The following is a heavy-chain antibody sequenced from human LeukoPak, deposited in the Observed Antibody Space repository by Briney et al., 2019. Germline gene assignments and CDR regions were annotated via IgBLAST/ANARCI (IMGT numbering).Heavy chain of an antibody. CDR2: IRNDGNNK. D-gene: IGHD6-19*01. J-gene: IGHJ4*02. CDR3: VKDHPVADQ. Sequence: GGSLRLSCAASGFTFSTNGMHWIRQAPGKGLEWVAFIRNDGNNKYYADSVKGRFTISRDNSKNTLSLQMNSLRDEDTAVYYCVKDHPVADQWGQGTLVTVSS. CDR1: GFTFSTNG. V-gene: IGHV3-30*02.